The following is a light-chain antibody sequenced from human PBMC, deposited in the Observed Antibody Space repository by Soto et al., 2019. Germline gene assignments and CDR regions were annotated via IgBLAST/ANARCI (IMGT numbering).Light chain of an antibody. J-gene: IGKJ1*01. CDR2: GAS. Sequence: EIVMTQSPATLSVSPGESATLSCRASQSISINLAWYQQKPGQAPRLVIYGASTRATGIPARFSGSGSGTDFTLTISSLQSEDFAVYYCQHYHNWPPWTFGQGTKVEIK. CDR3: QHYHNWPPWT. CDR1: QSISIN. V-gene: IGKV3-15*01.